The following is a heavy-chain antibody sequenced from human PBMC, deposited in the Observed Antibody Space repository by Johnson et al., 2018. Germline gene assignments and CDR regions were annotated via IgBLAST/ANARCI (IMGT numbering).Heavy chain of an antibody. V-gene: IGHV3-9*01. CDR1: GFTFDDYA. D-gene: IGHD2-21*01. J-gene: IGHJ3*01. CDR2: ISWNSGSR. CDR3: ARGSGEL. Sequence: EVQLLESGGGLVQPGRSLRLSCAASGFTFDDYAMHWVRQGPGKGLEWVSGISWNSGSRGYADSVKGRFTISRDNAKKSVYLQMNSLRVEDTALYYCARGSGELWGQGTMVTVSS.